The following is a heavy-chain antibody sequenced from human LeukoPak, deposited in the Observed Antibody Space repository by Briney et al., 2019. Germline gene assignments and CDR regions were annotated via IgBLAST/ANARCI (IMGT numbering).Heavy chain of an antibody. Sequence: GGSLRLSCAASGFTFSSYTMSWVRQAPGKGLEWVSTITTSDGNTYYADSVKGRFTVSRDNSKDTLFLQMNSLRAEDTAVYYCAKDGGLWVSAHWGDSWGRGTLVTASS. CDR3: AKDGGLWVSAHWGDS. D-gene: IGHD7-27*01. CDR1: GFTFSSYT. J-gene: IGHJ4*02. V-gene: IGHV3-23*01. CDR2: ITTSDGNT.